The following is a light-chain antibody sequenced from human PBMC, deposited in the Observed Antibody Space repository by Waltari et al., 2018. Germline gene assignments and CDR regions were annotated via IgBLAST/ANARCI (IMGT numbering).Light chain of an antibody. CDR3: VQAIAFPLT. Sequence: IVMTQTPLSLPITPGQPASIYCRSSQSLLHSNGNTYLHWYLQKPGQSPQLLIYGGSNRASGVPDRFSGSGSGTDFTLKISKVEAEDVGVYYCVQAIAFPLTFGGGTKVEIK. CDR2: GGS. V-gene: IGKV2-40*01. CDR1: QSLLHSNGNTY. J-gene: IGKJ4*01.